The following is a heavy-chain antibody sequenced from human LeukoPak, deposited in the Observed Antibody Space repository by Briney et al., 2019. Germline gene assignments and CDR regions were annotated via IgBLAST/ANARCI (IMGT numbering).Heavy chain of an antibody. CDR3: ARIKRGHSGDFDY. CDR1: GYTLTSSH. J-gene: IGHJ4*02. V-gene: IGHV1-18*01. CDR2: ISAYNGNT. Sequence: GASVTVSCTASGYTLTSSHAHWVRQAPGQGLEWMGWISAYNGNTNYAQKLQGRVTMTTDTSTSTAYMELRSLRSDDTAVYYCARIKRGHSGDFDYWGQGTLVTVSS. D-gene: IGHD6-19*01.